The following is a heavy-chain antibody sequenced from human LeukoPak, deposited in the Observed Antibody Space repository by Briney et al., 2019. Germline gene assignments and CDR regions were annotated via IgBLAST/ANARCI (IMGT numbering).Heavy chain of an antibody. J-gene: IGHJ4*02. V-gene: IGHV1-69*04. CDR1: GGTFSSYA. CDR2: IIPILGIA. Sequence: SVKVSCKASGGTFSSYAISWVRQAPGQGLEWMGRIIPILGIANYAQKFQGRVTITADKSTSTAYMELSSLRSEDTAVYYCARSDYYGSGEQGFDYWGQGTLVTVSS. D-gene: IGHD3-10*01. CDR3: ARSDYYGSGEQGFDY.